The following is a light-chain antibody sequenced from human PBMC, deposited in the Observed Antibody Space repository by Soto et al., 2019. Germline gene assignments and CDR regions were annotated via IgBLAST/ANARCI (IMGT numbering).Light chain of an antibody. CDR2: EGS. V-gene: IGLV2-23*03. CDR3: CSYAGSRTFHV. Sequence: QSVLTQPASVSGSPGQSITISCTGTSSDVGSYNLVSWYQQHPGKAPKLMIYEGSKRPSGVSNRFSGSKSGNTVSLTISGLQAEDEADYYCCSYAGSRTFHVFGPGTKVTDL. CDR1: SSDVGSYNL. J-gene: IGLJ1*01.